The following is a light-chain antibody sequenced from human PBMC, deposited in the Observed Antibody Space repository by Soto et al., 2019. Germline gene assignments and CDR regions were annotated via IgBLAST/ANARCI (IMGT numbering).Light chain of an antibody. CDR2: KAS. CDR3: QQYKRYSKT. V-gene: IGKV1-5*03. Sequence: DIQMTQSPSTVSGSVGDRVTITLRASQTISSWLAWYQQKPGKAPKLLIYKASTLKSGVPSRFSGSGSGTEFTLTTTSLQPDDFATYYCQQYKRYSKTFGHGTKVDIK. CDR1: QTISSW. J-gene: IGKJ1*01.